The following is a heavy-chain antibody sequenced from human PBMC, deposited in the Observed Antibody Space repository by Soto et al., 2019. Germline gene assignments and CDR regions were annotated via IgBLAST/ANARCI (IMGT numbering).Heavy chain of an antibody. CDR3: ASHIAAAGTGVDY. CDR2: INHSGST. J-gene: IGHJ4*02. V-gene: IGHV4-34*01. Sequence: SETLSLTCAVYGGSFSGYYWSWIRQPPGKGLEWIGEINHSGSTNYNPSLKSRVTISVDTSKNQFSLKLSSVTAADTAVYYCASHIAAAGTGVDYWGQGTLVTVSS. D-gene: IGHD6-13*01. CDR1: GGSFSGYY.